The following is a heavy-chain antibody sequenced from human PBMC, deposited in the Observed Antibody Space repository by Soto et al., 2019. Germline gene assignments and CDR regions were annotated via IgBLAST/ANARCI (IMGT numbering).Heavy chain of an antibody. D-gene: IGHD5-18*01. CDR3: ARVGLNSYGTTDAFDI. J-gene: IGHJ3*02. Sequence: SVRVSCKASGGTFSSYAISWVRQAPGQGLEWMGGIIPIFGTANYAQKFQGRVTITADESTSTAYMELSSLRSEDTAVYYCARVGLNSYGTTDAFDIWGQGTMVTVSS. CDR1: GGTFSSYA. CDR2: IIPIFGTA. V-gene: IGHV1-69*13.